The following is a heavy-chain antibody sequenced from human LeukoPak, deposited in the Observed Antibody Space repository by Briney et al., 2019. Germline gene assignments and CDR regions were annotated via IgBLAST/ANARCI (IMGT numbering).Heavy chain of an antibody. V-gene: IGHV4-61*02. J-gene: IGHJ6*03. Sequence: SETLSLTCTISGGSISSGSYYWSWIRQPAGKGLEWIGRIYTSGSTNYNPSLKSRVTISVDTSKNQFALKVSSVTAADTAVYYCAREGPICAGATCYYYMDVWGKGTTVTVSS. CDR2: IYTSGST. CDR1: GGSISSGSYY. CDR3: AREGPICAGATCYYYMDV. D-gene: IGHD1-26*01.